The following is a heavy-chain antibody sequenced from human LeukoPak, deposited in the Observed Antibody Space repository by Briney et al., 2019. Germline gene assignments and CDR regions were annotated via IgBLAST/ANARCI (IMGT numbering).Heavy chain of an antibody. D-gene: IGHD5-18*01. CDR2: ISYDGSNK. J-gene: IGHJ4*02. V-gene: IGHV3-30*18. CDR3: AKDGFCGGYSYGSYFDY. Sequence: PGRSLRLSCAASGFTFSSYGMHWVRQAPGKGLEWVAVISYDGSNKYYADSVKGRFTISRDNSKNTLYLQMNSLRAEDTAVYYCAKDGFCGGYSYGSYFDYWGQGTLVTVSS. CDR1: GFTFSSYG.